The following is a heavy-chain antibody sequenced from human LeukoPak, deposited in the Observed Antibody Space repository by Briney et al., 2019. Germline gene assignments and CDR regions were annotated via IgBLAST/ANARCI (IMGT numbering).Heavy chain of an antibody. V-gene: IGHV3-33*01. CDR3: ARDEQQLESYYYYYGMDV. CDR2: IWYDGSNK. J-gene: IGHJ6*02. D-gene: IGHD6-13*01. Sequence: GGSLRLSCAASGFTFSSYGMPWVRQAPGKGLEWVAVIWYDGSNKYYADSVKGRFTISRDNSKNTLYLQMNSLRAEDTAVYYCARDEQQLESYYYYYGMDVWGQGTTVTVSS. CDR1: GFTFSSYG.